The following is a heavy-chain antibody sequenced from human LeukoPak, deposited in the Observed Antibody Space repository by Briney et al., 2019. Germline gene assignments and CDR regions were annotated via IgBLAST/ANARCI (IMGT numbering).Heavy chain of an antibody. CDR1: GGSISSYY. CDR2: IYYSGST. CDR3: ARAKWLYFDY. J-gene: IGHJ4*02. V-gene: IGHV4-59*01. Sequence: SETLSLTCTVSGGSISSYYWSWIRQPPGKGLEWIGYIYYSGSTNYNPSLKSRVTISVDTSKNQFSLKLSSVTAADTAVYYCARAKWLYFDYWCQGTLVTVSS. D-gene: IGHD3-22*01.